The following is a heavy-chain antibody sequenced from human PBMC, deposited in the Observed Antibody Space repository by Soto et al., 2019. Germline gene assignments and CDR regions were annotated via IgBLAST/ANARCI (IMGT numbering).Heavy chain of an antibody. CDR3: AMARFLEWSPAFDI. CDR1: GGSFSGYY. CDR2: INHSGST. J-gene: IGHJ3*02. Sequence: SETLSLTCAVYGGSFSGYYWSWIRQPPGKGLEWIGEINHSGSTNYNPSLKSRVTISVDTSKNQFSLKLSSVTAADTAVYYCAMARFLEWSPAFDIWCQGTMVTVSS. V-gene: IGHV4-34*01. D-gene: IGHD3-3*01.